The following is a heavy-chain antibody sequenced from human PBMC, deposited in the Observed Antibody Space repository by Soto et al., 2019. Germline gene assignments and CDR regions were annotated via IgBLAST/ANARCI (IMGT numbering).Heavy chain of an antibody. Sequence: ASVKVSCKASGYTFTSYAMHWVRPDPGQRLEWMGWINAGNGNTKYSQKFQGRVTITRDTSASTAYMELSSLRSEDTAVYYCAGENIAARPNYYYYYGMDVWGQGTMVTVSS. CDR3: AGENIAARPNYYYYYGMDV. D-gene: IGHD6-6*01. CDR2: INAGNGNT. V-gene: IGHV1-3*01. CDR1: GYTFTSYA. J-gene: IGHJ6*02.